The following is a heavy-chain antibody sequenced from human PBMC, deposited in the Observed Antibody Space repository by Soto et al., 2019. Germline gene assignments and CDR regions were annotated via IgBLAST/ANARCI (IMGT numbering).Heavy chain of an antibody. CDR3: ARHGRNMVRGVITRNGMEV. D-gene: IGHD3-10*01. CDR2: INPSGGST. CDR1: LYAFTGYY. Sequence: GSVXVSFRSSLYAFTGYYMHCLRQAPGQGLEGMRIINPSGGSTSYAQKFQGGVTMTRDTSTSTVYMELSSLRSEDTAVYYCARHGRNMVRGVITRNGMEVWGQGTTVTVSS. V-gene: IGHV1-46*01. J-gene: IGHJ6*01.